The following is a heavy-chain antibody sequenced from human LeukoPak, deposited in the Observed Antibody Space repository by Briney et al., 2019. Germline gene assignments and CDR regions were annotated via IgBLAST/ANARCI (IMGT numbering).Heavy chain of an antibody. CDR3: ARDGVIAYFDY. D-gene: IGHD3-16*02. Sequence: ASVKVSCKASGYTFSSFYMHWVRQAPGQGLEWMGIINPSGGSTSCAQKFQGRVTLTRDTSTSTVYMELSSLRSEDTAVYYCARDGVIAYFDYWGQGTLVTVSS. V-gene: IGHV1-46*01. J-gene: IGHJ4*02. CDR1: GYTFSSFY. CDR2: INPSGGST.